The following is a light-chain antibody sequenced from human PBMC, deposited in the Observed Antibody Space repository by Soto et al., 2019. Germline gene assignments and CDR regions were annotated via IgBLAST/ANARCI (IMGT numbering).Light chain of an antibody. CDR3: QQYGSSPEST. J-gene: IGKJ5*01. V-gene: IGKV3-20*01. CDR1: QSVSSSY. CDR2: GTS. Sequence: EIVLTQSPGTLSLSPGERATLSCRASQSVSSSYLAWYQQKPGQAPRLLIYGTSSRATGIPDRFSGSGSGTDFTLTISRLEPEDFAVYYCQQYGSSPESTFGQGTLLEIK.